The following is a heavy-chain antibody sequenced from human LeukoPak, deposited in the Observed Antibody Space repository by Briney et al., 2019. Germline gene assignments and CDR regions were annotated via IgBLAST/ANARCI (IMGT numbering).Heavy chain of an antibody. V-gene: IGHV3-30*03. CDR3: ARPSDGYYAQGGYFDY. CDR1: GFTFSNFG. Sequence: PGRSLRLSCAASGFTFSNFGMYWVRQAPGSGLEWVASISYDGRNQHYADSVKGRFTISRDNSKNTLYLQMNSLRAEDTAVYYCARPSDGYYAQGGYFDYWGQGSLVTVSS. D-gene: IGHD4-17*01. CDR2: ISYDGRNQ. J-gene: IGHJ4*02.